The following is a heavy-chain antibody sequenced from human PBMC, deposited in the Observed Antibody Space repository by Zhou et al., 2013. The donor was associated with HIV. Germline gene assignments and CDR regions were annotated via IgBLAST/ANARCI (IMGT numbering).Heavy chain of an antibody. J-gene: IGHJ4*02. Sequence: QVQLVQSGAEVKKPGSSVKVSCKASGGTFSSYAISWVRQAPGQGLEWMGRIIPILGIANYAQKFQGRVTITADKSTSTAYMELSSLRSEDTAVYYCARVEEYCSGGSCYSLLDYWGQGTLVTVSS. CDR2: IIPILGIA. V-gene: IGHV1-69*04. CDR3: ARVEEYCSGGSCYSLLDY. D-gene: IGHD2-15*01. CDR1: GGTFSSYA.